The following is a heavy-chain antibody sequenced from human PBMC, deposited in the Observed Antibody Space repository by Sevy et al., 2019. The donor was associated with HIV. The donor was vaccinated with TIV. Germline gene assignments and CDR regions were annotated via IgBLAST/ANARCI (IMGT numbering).Heavy chain of an antibody. CDR3: AKDRVSGTYYTGDFDY. CDR1: GFTFSNYA. Sequence: GGSLRLSCAASGFTFSNYAMSWVRQAPGKGLEWVSVITISGGTTYYADSVKGRFTISRDSSKNTLYLQMNSLRAEDTAVSYCAKDRVSGTYYTGDFDYWGQGTLVTVSS. J-gene: IGHJ4*02. D-gene: IGHD3-10*01. V-gene: IGHV3-23*01. CDR2: ITISGGTT.